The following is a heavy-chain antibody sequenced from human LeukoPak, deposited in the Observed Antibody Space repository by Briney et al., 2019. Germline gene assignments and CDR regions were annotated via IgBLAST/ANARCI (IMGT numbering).Heavy chain of an antibody. CDR1: GGSISSYY. J-gene: IGHJ6*03. V-gene: IGHV4-4*07. D-gene: IGHD6-13*01. CDR2: IYTSGST. CDR3: ARLGPKQQLVQYYYYYNMDV. Sequence: SETLSLTCTVSGGSISSYYWSWIRQPAGKGLEWIGRIYTSGSTNYNPSLKSRVTMSVDTSKNQFSLKLSSVTAADTAIYYCARLGPKQQLVQYYYYYNMDVWGTGTPVTISS.